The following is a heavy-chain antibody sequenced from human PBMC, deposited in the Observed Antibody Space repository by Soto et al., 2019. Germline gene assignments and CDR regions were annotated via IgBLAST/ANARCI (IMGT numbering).Heavy chain of an antibody. J-gene: IGHJ6*02. Sequence: EVQLLESGGGLVQPGGSLRLSCAASGFTFSNYAMSWVRQAPGKGLEWVSGISAGGASPYYADSVKGRFTVSRDNSKNALHLQMNSLRAEDTAVYYCANCPGSSSWRHYYSGMDVWGQGTTVTVSS. CDR2: ISAGGASP. CDR1: GFTFSNYA. D-gene: IGHD6-13*01. CDR3: ANCPGSSSWRHYYSGMDV. V-gene: IGHV3-23*01.